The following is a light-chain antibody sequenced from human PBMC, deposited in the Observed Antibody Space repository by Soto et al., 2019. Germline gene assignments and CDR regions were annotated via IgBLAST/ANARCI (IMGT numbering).Light chain of an antibody. CDR3: CSFAGSYTFGV. J-gene: IGLJ3*02. Sequence: QSALTQSRSVSGSPGQSVTISCTGTSSDVGDYNYVSWYQQYPGKAPKLVIYDVSKRPSGVPDRFSGSKSGNTASLTISGLQAEDEADYYCCSFAGSYTFGVFGGGTKLTVL. CDR1: SSDVGDYNY. V-gene: IGLV2-11*01. CDR2: DVS.